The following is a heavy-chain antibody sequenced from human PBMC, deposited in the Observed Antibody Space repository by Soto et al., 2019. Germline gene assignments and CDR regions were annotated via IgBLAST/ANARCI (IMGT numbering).Heavy chain of an antibody. CDR3: ARDAYDFWSGHDVEYYYYMDV. J-gene: IGHJ6*03. D-gene: IGHD3-3*01. CDR2: ISSSGSTI. Sequence: TGGSLRLSCAASGFTFSDYYMSWIRQAPGKGLEWVSYISSSGSTIYYADSVKGRFTISRDNAKNSLYLQMNSLRAEDTAVYYCARDAYDFWSGHDVEYYYYMDVWGKGTTVTVSS. V-gene: IGHV3-11*01. CDR1: GFTFSDYY.